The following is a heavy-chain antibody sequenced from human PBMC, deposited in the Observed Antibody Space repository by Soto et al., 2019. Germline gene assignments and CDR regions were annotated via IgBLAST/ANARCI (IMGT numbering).Heavy chain of an antibody. CDR3: ARGIISCDSSGYYYENYFAY. D-gene: IGHD3-22*01. J-gene: IGHJ4*01. Sequence: ASVKVSCKASGCTFSSYAISWVRQAPGQGLERMRVIIPIFGTANYAQKFQGRVTITADESTSTAYMELSSLRSEDTAVYYCARGIISCDSSGYYYENYFAYWGHGSLVTVSS. CDR2: IIPIFGTA. CDR1: GCTFSSYA. V-gene: IGHV1-69*13.